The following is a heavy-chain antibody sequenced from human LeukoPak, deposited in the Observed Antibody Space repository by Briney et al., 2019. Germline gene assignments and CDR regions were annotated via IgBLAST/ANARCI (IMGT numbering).Heavy chain of an antibody. J-gene: IGHJ4*02. CDR1: GGSFSGYY. D-gene: IGHD5-12*01. CDR3: ARTSTIVATDY. Sequence: SETLSLTCVVYGGSFSGYYWVWIRQPPGGGLEWIGTIYHTGSTYYTPSLKSRVTISVDTSKNQFSLKLNSVTAADTAVYYCARTSTIVATDYWGQGTLVTVSS. V-gene: IGHV4-34*01. CDR2: IYHTGST.